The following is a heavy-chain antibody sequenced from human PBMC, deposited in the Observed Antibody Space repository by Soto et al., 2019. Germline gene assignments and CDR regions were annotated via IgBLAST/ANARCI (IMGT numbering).Heavy chain of an antibody. CDR2: LNPKNGNT. D-gene: IGHD2-2*01. CDR3: ARGVLPAASYYYGMDV. CDR1: GYTFTSYD. J-gene: IGHJ6*02. Sequence: QVQLVQSGAEVKMPGASVEVSCKASGYTFTSYDINWVRQASGQGLEWMGWLNPKNGNTGYPQNFQGRVTMTRNTSISTASMELSSLRSEDTAVYYCARGVLPAASYYYGMDVWGQGTTVTVSS. V-gene: IGHV1-8*01.